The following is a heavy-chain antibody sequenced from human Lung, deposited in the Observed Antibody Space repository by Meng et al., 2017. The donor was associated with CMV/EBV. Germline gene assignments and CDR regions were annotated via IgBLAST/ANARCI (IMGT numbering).Heavy chain of an antibody. CDR2: ISWNSGSI. Sequence: GGSXRLXCAASGFTFDDYAMHWVRQAPGKGLEWVSSISWNSGSIVYADSVKGRFTISRDNAKNSLYLQMNSLRVDDTALYYCAKDIKGGWGGWFAYFDYWXQGTLVTVSS. CDR3: AKDIKGGWGGWFAYFDY. V-gene: IGHV3-9*01. J-gene: IGHJ4*02. CDR1: GFTFDDYA. D-gene: IGHD2-15*01.